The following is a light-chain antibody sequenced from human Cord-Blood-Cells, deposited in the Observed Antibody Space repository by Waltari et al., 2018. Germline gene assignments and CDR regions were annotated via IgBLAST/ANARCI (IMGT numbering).Light chain of an antibody. Sequence: SSELTQDPAVSVVLLQTVRITCLGDSLRRSYARWYQQKPGQAPVLVSHGKNNRPSGIPDRFSGSSSGNTASLTITGAQAEDEADYYCNSRDSSGNHYVFGTGTKVTVL. CDR3: NSRDSSGNHYV. CDR2: GKN. J-gene: IGLJ1*01. CDR1: SLRRSY. V-gene: IGLV3-19*01.